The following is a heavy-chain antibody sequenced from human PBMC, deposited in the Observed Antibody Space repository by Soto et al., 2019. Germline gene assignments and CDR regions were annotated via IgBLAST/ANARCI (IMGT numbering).Heavy chain of an antibody. CDR1: GFTLTNYA. V-gene: IGHV3-23*01. J-gene: IGHJ4*02. CDR3: AKEYSEVVIPMFNS. CDR2: IRGTGGGT. Sequence: EVQLLESGGGLVQPGGSLRLSCAASGFTLTNYAMSWVRQAPGKGLEWVSGIRGTGGGTYYTDSVKGRFTISKDNSKNTLYLQMNSLRAEDTAVYYCAKEYSEVVIPMFNSWGQGTLVTVSS. D-gene: IGHD2-21*01.